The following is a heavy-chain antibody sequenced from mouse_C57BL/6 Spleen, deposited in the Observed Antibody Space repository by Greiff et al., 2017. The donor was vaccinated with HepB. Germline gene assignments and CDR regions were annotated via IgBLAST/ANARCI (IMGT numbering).Heavy chain of an antibody. V-gene: IGHV1-15*01. J-gene: IGHJ3*01. D-gene: IGHD1-1*01. CDR1: GYTFTDYE. CDR3: TRYLLLRPFAY. Sequence: VKLQESGAELVRPGASVTLSCKASGYTFTDYEMHWVKQTPVHGLEWIGAIDPETGGTAYNQKFKGKAILTADKSSSTAYMELRSLTSEDSAVYYCTRYLLLRPFAYWGQGTLVTVSA. CDR2: IDPETGGT.